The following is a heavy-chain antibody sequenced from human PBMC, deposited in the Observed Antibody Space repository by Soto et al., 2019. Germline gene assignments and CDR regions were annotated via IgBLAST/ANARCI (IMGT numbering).Heavy chain of an antibody. V-gene: IGHV4-39*01. J-gene: IGHJ5*02. D-gene: IGHD3-16*02. Sequence: PSETLSLTCTVSGGSITNSSHYWALIRQPPGEGLEWIGTIYYVGSAYYKPSLKSQVTISVDTSKTQFSLRMTSVNAADTAIYYCAAYVNSYQLNWFDPWAQGTVVTISS. CDR2: IYYVGSA. CDR1: GGSITNSSHY. CDR3: AAYVNSYQLNWFDP.